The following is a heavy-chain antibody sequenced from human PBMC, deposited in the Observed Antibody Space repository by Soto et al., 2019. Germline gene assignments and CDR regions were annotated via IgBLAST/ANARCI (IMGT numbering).Heavy chain of an antibody. Sequence: PSETLSLTCSIYSGSFSGYYWSWIRQPPGKGLEWIGEISQSGNTNYSPSLKSRVSISIDTSKKQFSLNLASVSAADTAVYSCARAPKVSGSSQTRPDFWGQGTPVTVS. CDR3: ARAPKVSGSSQTRPDF. J-gene: IGHJ4*02. D-gene: IGHD6-6*01. V-gene: IGHV4-34*01. CDR1: SGSFSGYY. CDR2: ISQSGNT.